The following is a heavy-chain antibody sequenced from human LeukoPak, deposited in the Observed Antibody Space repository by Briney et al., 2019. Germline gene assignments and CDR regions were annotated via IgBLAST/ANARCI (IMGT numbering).Heavy chain of an antibody. CDR3: ARHQIVGATYYYYGMDV. D-gene: IGHD1-26*01. Sequence: SETLPLTCTVSGGSISSYYWSWIRQPPGKGLEWIGYIYYSGSTNYNPSLKSRVTISVDTSKNQFSLKLSSVTAADTAVYYCARHQIVGATYYYYGMDVWGQGTTVTVSS. CDR1: GGSISSYY. J-gene: IGHJ6*02. V-gene: IGHV4-59*08. CDR2: IYYSGST.